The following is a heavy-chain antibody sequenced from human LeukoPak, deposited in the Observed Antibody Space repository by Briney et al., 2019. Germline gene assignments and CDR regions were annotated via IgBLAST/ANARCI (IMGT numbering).Heavy chain of an antibody. CDR1: GFTFSSYS. CDR2: IRSSSSTI. J-gene: IGHJ4*02. CDR3: ARDDLADYDYVWGSYRYPDY. D-gene: IGHD3-16*02. V-gene: IGHV3-48*01. Sequence: GGSLRLSCAASGFTFSSYSMNWVRQAPGKGLEWVSYIRSSSSTIYYADSVKGRFTISRDNAKNSLYLQMNSLRAEDTAVYYCARDDLADYDYVWGSYRYPDYWGQGTLVTVSS.